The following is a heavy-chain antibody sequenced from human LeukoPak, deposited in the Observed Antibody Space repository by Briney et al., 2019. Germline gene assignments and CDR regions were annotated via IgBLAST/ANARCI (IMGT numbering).Heavy chain of an antibody. D-gene: IGHD6-13*01. J-gene: IGHJ5*02. CDR1: GYSFTSYW. CDR2: IYPGDSDT. V-gene: IGHV5-51*01. CDR3: ARPRIAAAGRYNWFDP. Sequence: GESLKISCKGSGYSFTSYWIGWVRQMPGKGLEWMGIIYPGDSDTRYSPSFQGQVTISADKSISTAYLQWSSLKASDTAMYYCARPRIAAAGRYNWFDPWGQGTLVTVSS.